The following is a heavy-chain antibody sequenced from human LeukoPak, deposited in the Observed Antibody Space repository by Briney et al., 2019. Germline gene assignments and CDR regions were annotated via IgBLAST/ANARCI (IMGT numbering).Heavy chain of an antibody. Sequence: PGGSLRLSCAASGFTFSDNYMSWIRQAPGKGLEWVSFISISGATIHYADSVRGRLTISRDNAKNSLYLQMNSLRAEDTAMYYCARTIIGIYGSFEYYFDLWGQGTLVTVSS. CDR2: ISISGATI. CDR1: GFTFSDNY. D-gene: IGHD3-16*01. V-gene: IGHV3-11*01. CDR3: ARTIIGIYGSFEYYFDL. J-gene: IGHJ4*02.